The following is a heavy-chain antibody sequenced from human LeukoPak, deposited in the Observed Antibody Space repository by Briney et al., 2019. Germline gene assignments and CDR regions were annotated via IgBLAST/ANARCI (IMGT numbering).Heavy chain of an antibody. J-gene: IGHJ6*03. V-gene: IGHV3-48*04. D-gene: IGHD4-11*01. CDR3: TRIEETATTAAIIRKYSYYYYYMDV. CDR2: ISSSSTTI. CDR1: GFTFSSYS. Sequence: GGSLRLSCAASGFTFSSYSMMWVRQAPGKGLEWVSYISSSSTTIHYADSVKGRFTISRDNAKNSLYLQMSSLRAEDTAVYYCTRIEETATTAAIIRKYSYYYYYMDVWGKGNTVTVSS.